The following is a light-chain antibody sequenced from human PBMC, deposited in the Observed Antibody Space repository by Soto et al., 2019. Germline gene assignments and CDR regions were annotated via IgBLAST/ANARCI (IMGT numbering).Light chain of an antibody. J-gene: IGKJ1*01. V-gene: IGKV1-5*01. Sequence: DVQLTQAPSTLSASVVYRFPITCLASQSIGNWLAWYQQKPGKAPNLLIYDASTLENGVPSRFSGSASGTDFTLTISSLKPYDFATYYCQQYNSYSPRTFGHGPTVDLK. CDR3: QQYNSYSPRT. CDR2: DAS. CDR1: QSIGNW.